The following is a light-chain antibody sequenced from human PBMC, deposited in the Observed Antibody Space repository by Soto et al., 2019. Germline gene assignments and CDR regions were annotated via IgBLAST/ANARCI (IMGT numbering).Light chain of an antibody. J-gene: IGKJ2*01. Sequence: IVMTQSPATLSVSPGERATLSCRASQSVGSDLVWYQQKPGQAPRLLIHGATTRATGIPARFSGSGSGTEFTLPISSLQSEDFAVYYCQQYHDWPPYTFGPGTKLEIK. CDR1: QSVGSD. V-gene: IGKV3-15*01. CDR2: GAT. CDR3: QQYHDWPPYT.